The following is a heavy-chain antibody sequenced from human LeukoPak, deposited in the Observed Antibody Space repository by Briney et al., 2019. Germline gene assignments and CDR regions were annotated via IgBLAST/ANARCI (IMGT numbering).Heavy chain of an antibody. Sequence: GRSLRLSCAASGFTFSSYAMSWVRQAPGKGLEWVSGISGSGGNTHYADSVKGRFTISRDNSKNTLYLQMNSLRAEDTAVYYCAKGPKQLLVGSRGHYLDYWGQGNLVTVSS. CDR3: AKGPKQLLVGSRGHYLDY. J-gene: IGHJ4*02. V-gene: IGHV3-23*01. CDR2: ISGSGGNT. CDR1: GFTFSSYA. D-gene: IGHD2-15*01.